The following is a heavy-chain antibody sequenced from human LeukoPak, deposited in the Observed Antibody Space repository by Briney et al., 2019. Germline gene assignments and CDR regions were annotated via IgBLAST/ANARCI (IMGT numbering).Heavy chain of an antibody. CDR1: GYTFTSYG. CDR3: ARDRISDYVWGCYRHDY. V-gene: IGHV1-18*01. Sequence: ASVKVSCKASGYTFTSYGISWVRQAPGQGLEWMGWISAYNGNTNYAQKLQGRVTMTTDTSTSAAYMELRSLRSDDTAVYYCARDRISDYVWGCYRHDYWGQGTLVTVSS. D-gene: IGHD3-16*02. J-gene: IGHJ4*02. CDR2: ISAYNGNT.